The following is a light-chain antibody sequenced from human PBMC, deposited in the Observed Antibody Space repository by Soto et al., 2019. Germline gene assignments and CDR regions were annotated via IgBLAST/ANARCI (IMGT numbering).Light chain of an antibody. CDR3: QQHDSSPFT. Sequence: EVVLIQSPATLSLSPGERASLSCRASQSVSSYLAWYQQKPGQAPRLLIYDASNRATGIPARFSGSGSGTHFTLTISRLEPEDFAVYYCQQHDSSPFTFGPGTKVDIK. J-gene: IGKJ3*01. CDR2: DAS. V-gene: IGKV3-11*01. CDR1: QSVSSY.